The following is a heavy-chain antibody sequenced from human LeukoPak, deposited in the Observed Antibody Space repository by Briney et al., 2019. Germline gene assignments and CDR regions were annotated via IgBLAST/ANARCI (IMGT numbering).Heavy chain of an antibody. D-gene: IGHD5-18*01. CDR2: IHYSGRT. J-gene: IGHJ5*02. V-gene: IGHV4-59*01. Sequence: SETLSLTCIVSGDAISLFYWSWIRQPPEKGLEWIGYIHYSGRTNYNPSLKSRVTMSLDTSKNHFSLKLRSVTAADTAVYHCARVSPDTATDYGWFDPWGQGSLVTVSS. CDR3: ARVSPDTATDYGWFDP. CDR1: GDAISLFY.